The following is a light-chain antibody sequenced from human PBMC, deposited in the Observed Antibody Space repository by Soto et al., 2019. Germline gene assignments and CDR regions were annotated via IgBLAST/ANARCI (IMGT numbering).Light chain of an antibody. CDR1: SSNIGSNT. CDR2: SNN. Sequence: QLVLTQPPSASGTPGQRVTISCSGSSSNIGSNTVNWYQQLPGTAPKLLIYSNNQRPSGVPGRFSGSKSGTSASLAISGLQSEDEADYYCAAWDDSLNGWVFGGGTKLTVL. J-gene: IGLJ3*02. CDR3: AAWDDSLNGWV. V-gene: IGLV1-44*01.